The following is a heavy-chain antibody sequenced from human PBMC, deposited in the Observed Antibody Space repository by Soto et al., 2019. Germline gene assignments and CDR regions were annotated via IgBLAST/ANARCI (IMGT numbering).Heavy chain of an antibody. V-gene: IGHV4-30-2*01. D-gene: IGHD2-21*02. CDR1: GGSISSGGYS. CDR2: IYHSGST. J-gene: IGHJ3*02. CDR3: ARGSRMTARAFDI. Sequence: SETLSLTCAVSGGSISSGGYSWSWIRQPPGKGLEWIGYIYHSGSTYYNPSLKSRVTISVDRSKNQFSLKLSSVTAADTAVYYCARGSRMTARAFDIWGQGTMVTVSS.